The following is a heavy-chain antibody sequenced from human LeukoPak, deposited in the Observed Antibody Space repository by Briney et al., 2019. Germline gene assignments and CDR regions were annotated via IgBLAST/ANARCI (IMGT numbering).Heavy chain of an antibody. V-gene: IGHV3-23*01. CDR2: ISGSGGST. J-gene: IGHJ3*02. CDR3: AKNGIVVVTATPGAFDI. Sequence: GGSLRLSCAASGFTFSSYAMSWVRQAPGKGLEWVSAISGSGGSTYYADSVKGRFTISRDNSKNTLYLQMNSLRAEDTAVYYCAKNGIVVVTATPGAFDIWGQGTMVTVSS. CDR1: GFTFSSYA. D-gene: IGHD2-21*02.